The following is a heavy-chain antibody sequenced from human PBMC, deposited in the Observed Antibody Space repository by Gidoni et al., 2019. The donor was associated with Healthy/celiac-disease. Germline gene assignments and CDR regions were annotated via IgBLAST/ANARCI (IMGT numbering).Heavy chain of an antibody. Sequence: QVQLQESGPGLVKPSETLSLTCTVSGGSISSYYWSWIRQPPGKGLEWIGYIYYSGSTNYNPSLKSRVTISVDTSKNQFSLKLSSVTAADTAVYYCASLDSSGYRGVTPGRYYYFDYWGQGTLVTVSS. V-gene: IGHV4-59*01. D-gene: IGHD3-22*01. J-gene: IGHJ4*02. CDR3: ASLDSSGYRGVTPGRYYYFDY. CDR2: IYYSGST. CDR1: GGSISSYY.